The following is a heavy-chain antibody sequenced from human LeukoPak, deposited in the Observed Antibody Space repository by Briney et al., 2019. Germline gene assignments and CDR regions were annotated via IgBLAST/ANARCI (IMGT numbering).Heavy chain of an antibody. Sequence: SETPSLTCTVSGGSISSGGYYSSWMRQHPGKGLEWIGYIYYSGSTYYNPSLKSRVTISVDTSKNQFSLKLSSVTAADTAVYYCATSIGYCSSTSCYDAEYFQHWGQGTLVTVSS. CDR3: ATSIGYCSSTSCYDAEYFQH. CDR1: GGSISSGGYY. V-gene: IGHV4-31*03. D-gene: IGHD2-2*01. J-gene: IGHJ1*01. CDR2: IYYSGST.